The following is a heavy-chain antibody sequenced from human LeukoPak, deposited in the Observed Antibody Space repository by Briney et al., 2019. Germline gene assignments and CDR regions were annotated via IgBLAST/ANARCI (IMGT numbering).Heavy chain of an antibody. CDR1: GYSFSSYW. D-gene: IGHD2-2*01. CDR2: IYPRDSRT. CDR3: ARHLSDITSSPNY. Sequence: GESLKISRKGSGYSFSSYWIAWVRQMPGKGLEWIGVIYPRDSRTTYSPSFQDQITISADKSISTAYLQWTSLKASDTAMYYCARHLSDITSSPNYWGPGTLVTVSS. J-gene: IGHJ4*02. V-gene: IGHV5-51*01.